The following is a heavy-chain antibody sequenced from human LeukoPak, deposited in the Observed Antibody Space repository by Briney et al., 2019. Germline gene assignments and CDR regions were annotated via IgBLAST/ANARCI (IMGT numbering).Heavy chain of an antibody. CDR3: ARPRNYYYDSSGSPYYFDY. J-gene: IGHJ4*02. Sequence: ASVTVSCKASGYTFTSYGISWVRQAPGQGLEWMGWISAYNGNTNYAQKLQGRVTMTTDTSTSTAYMELRSLRSDDTAVYYCARPRNYYYDSSGSPYYFDYWGQGTLVTVSS. V-gene: IGHV1-18*01. CDR1: GYTFTSYG. D-gene: IGHD3-22*01. CDR2: ISAYNGNT.